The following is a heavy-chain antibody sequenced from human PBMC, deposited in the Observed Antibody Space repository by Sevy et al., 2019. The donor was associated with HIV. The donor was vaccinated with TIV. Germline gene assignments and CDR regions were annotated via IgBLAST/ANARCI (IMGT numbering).Heavy chain of an antibody. D-gene: IGHD3-22*01. Sequence: ASVKVSCKASGFTFTSSAVQWVRQARGQRLEWIGWIVVGSGNTNYAQKFQERVTITRDMSTSTAYMELSSLRSEETAVYYCAAVPYDSSGYYSKVHDYWGQGTLVTVSS. J-gene: IGHJ4*02. CDR2: IVVGSGNT. CDR1: GFTFTSSA. V-gene: IGHV1-58*01. CDR3: AAVPYDSSGYYSKVHDY.